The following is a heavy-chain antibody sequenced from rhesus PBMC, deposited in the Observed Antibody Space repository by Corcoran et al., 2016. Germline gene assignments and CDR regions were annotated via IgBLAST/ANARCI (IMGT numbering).Heavy chain of an antibody. CDR1: GGSSSSNY. V-gene: IGHV4-173*01. J-gene: IGHJ6*01. Sequence: QLQLQESGQGLVKPSETLSLNCAVSGGSSSSNYWSWIRQPPGKGLGWLGRIAGSGGSTDYSPSLMSRVTISTATSKTHFSLNLSSVTAADTAVYYCARDSRRASYGLDSWGQGVVVTVSS. CDR3: ARDSRRASYGLDS. D-gene: IGHD5-24*01. CDR2: IAGSGGST.